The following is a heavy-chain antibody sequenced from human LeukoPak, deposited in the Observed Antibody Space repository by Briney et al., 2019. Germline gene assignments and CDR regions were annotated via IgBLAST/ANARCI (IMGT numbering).Heavy chain of an antibody. V-gene: IGHV3-74*01. D-gene: IGHD3-10*01. J-gene: IGHJ4*02. CDR2: INRDGSTT. CDR3: ARDEKSGESSEIDY. Sequence: HAGGSLRLSRAASGFTFSNYWVHWVRQAPGKGLVWVSRINRDGSTTNYADSVKGRFTVSRDNAKNTLNLQMNSLRAGDTAVYYCARDEKSGESSEIDYWGQGTLVTVSS. CDR1: GFTFSNYW.